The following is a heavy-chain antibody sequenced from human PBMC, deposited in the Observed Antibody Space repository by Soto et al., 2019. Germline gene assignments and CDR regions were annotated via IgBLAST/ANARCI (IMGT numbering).Heavy chain of an antibody. CDR1: GGSISSYY. CDR2: IYYSGST. J-gene: IGHJ5*01. CDR3: AKEMLWWFDS. D-gene: IGHD2-2*01. V-gene: IGHV4-59*01. Sequence: SETLSLTCTVSGGSISSYYWSWIRQPPGKGLEWIGYIYYSGSTNYNPSLKSRVTISVDTSKNQFSLKLSSVTAADTAVYYCAKEMLWWFDSWGQGTLVTV.